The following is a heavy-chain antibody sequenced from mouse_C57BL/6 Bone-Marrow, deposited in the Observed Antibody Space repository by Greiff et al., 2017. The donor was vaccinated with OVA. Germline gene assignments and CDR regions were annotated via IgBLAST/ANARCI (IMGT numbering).Heavy chain of an antibody. V-gene: IGHV3-6*01. Sequence: EVQLVESGPGLVKPSQSLSLTCSVTGYSITSGYYWNWIRQFPGNKLEWMGYISYDGSNNYNPSLKNRISITRDTSKNQFFLKLNSVTTEDTATYYCARDEGGYFDVWGTGTTVTVSS. J-gene: IGHJ1*03. CDR1: GYSITSGYY. CDR3: ARDEGGYFDV. CDR2: ISYDGSN.